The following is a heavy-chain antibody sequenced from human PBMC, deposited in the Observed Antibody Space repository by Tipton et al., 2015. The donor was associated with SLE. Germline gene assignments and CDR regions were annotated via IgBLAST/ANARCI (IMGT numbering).Heavy chain of an antibody. D-gene: IGHD2-2*01. CDR3: ARGGGSSTSRYFDL. CDR1: GGSFSGYY. V-gene: IGHV4-34*01. CDR2: INHSGST. J-gene: IGHJ2*01. Sequence: TLSLTCAVYGGSFSGYYWSWIRQPPGKGLEWIGEINHSGSTNYNPSLKSRVTISVDTSKNQLSLKLSSVTAADTAVYYCARGGGSSTSRYFDLWGRGTLVTVSS.